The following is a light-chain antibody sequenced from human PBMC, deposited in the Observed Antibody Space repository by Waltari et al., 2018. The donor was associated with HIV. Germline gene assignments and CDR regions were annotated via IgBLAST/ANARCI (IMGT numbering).Light chain of an antibody. CDR2: EVT. Sequence: QSALTQPPSASGSPGQSVTLSCTGSNSDIGSYASVPWYQLHPGKAPKLVISEVTKRPSGVSDRFSGSKSANTAFLTVSGLQAEDEADYYCSSFADRDGFYVLFGGGTRLTVL. CDR1: NSDIGSYAS. V-gene: IGLV2-8*01. J-gene: IGLJ2*01. CDR3: SSFADRDGFYVL.